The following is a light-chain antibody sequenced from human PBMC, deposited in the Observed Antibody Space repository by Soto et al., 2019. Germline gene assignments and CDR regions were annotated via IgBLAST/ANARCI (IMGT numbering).Light chain of an antibody. Sequence: DIQMTQSPSILSASVGDRVTITCRASQNINTWLAWHQQKPGKPPKLLVYKASSLDSGVPSRFSGSGSGTEFTLTISSLQPDDFATYYCQQYNNYAGTWTFGQGTKVEIK. J-gene: IGKJ1*01. CDR2: KAS. V-gene: IGKV1-5*03. CDR1: QNINTW. CDR3: QQYNNYAGTWT.